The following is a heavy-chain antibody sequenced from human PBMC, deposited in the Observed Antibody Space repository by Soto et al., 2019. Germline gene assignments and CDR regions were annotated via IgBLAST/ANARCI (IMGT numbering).Heavy chain of an antibody. D-gene: IGHD6-6*01. J-gene: IGHJ4*02. V-gene: IGHV5-51*01. Sequence: GESLKLSCKGSRYSFTSYWIGWVRQMPGKGLEWTGIIYPGDSDTRYSPSFQGQVTISADKSISTAYLQWSSLKASDTAMYYCARLLSIAARRYFDYWGQGTLVTVSS. CDR3: ARLLSIAARRYFDY. CDR1: RYSFTSYW. CDR2: IYPGDSDT.